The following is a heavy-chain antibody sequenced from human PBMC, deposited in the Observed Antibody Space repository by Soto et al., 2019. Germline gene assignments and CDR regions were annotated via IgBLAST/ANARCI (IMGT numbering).Heavy chain of an antibody. V-gene: IGHV1-24*01. CDR3: AGDTYYYGSGSYYNLDYYGMDV. D-gene: IGHD3-10*01. J-gene: IGHJ6*02. CDR1: GYTLTELS. Sequence: GASVKVSCKVSGYTLTELSMHWVRQAPGKGLEWMGGFDPEDGETIYAQKFQGRVTMTEDTSTDTAYMELSSLRSEDTAVYYCAGDTYYYGSGSYYNLDYYGMDVWGQGTTVTVSS. CDR2: FDPEDGET.